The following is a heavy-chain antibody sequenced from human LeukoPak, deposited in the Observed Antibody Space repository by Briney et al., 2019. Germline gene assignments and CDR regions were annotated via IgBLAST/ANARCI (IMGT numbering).Heavy chain of an antibody. Sequence: SETRSLTCTGAGDCINSSDCYWALLRQRPEEGLEWIATIYYSGSTYYKPSLKSRLTISVDSSKNQFSLKMTSVTAADTAVYYCARHGNWDPFDYWGQGTLVTVSS. CDR3: ARHGNWDPFDY. CDR2: IYYSGST. CDR1: GDCINSSDCY. D-gene: IGHD7-27*01. V-gene: IGHV4-39*01. J-gene: IGHJ4*02.